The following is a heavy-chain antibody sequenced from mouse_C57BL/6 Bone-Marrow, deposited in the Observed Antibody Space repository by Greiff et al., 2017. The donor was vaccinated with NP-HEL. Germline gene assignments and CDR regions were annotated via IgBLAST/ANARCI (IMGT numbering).Heavy chain of an antibody. V-gene: IGHV1-72*01. D-gene: IGHD2-1*01. CDR1: GYTFTSYW. CDR3: ARRFYYGNYDYAMDY. Sequence: QVQLQQPGAELVKPGASVKLSCKASGYTFTSYWMHWVKQRPGRGLEWLGRIDPNSGGTKYNEKFKSKATLTVDKPSITAYMQLSSLTSEDSAVYSCARRFYYGNYDYAMDYWGQGTSVTVSS. CDR2: IDPNSGGT. J-gene: IGHJ4*01.